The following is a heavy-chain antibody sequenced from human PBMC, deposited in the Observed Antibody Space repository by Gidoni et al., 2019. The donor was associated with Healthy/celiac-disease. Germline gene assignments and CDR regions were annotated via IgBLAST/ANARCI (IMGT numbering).Heavy chain of an antibody. CDR1: GYTFTSYD. Sequence: QVQLVQSGAEVKKPGASVKVSCKASGYTFTSYDINWVRQATGQGLEWMGWMNPNSVNTGSGRLSSLRSEDTAVYYCAREAPYCSSTSCYSDRVAFDIWGQGTMVTVSS. CDR2: MNPNSVNT. V-gene: IGHV1-8*01. J-gene: IGHJ3*02. CDR3: I. D-gene: IGHD2-2*01.